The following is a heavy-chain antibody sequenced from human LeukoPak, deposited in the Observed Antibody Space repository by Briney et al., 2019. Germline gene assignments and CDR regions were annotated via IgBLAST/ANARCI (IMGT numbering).Heavy chain of an antibody. D-gene: IGHD4-17*01. V-gene: IGHV3-23*01. CDR1: GFTFSSYA. Sequence: GGSLRLSCAASGFTFSSYAMSWVRQAPGKGLEWVSAISGSGGSTYYADSVKGRFTISRGNSKNTLYLQMNSLKTEDTAVYYCTRHDYGDYVPIDYWGQGTLVTVSS. J-gene: IGHJ4*02. CDR2: ISGSGGST. CDR3: TRHDYGDYVPIDY.